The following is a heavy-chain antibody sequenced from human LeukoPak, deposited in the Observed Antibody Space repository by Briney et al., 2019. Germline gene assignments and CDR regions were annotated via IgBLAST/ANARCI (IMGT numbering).Heavy chain of an antibody. Sequence: PSETLSLTCAVYGGSFSGYFWSWIRQPPGKGLERVSVISGAGRSTYYADSVKGRFTISRDNSKNTLYLQMSSLRAEDTAVYYCAKRSGGPSPFDYWGQGTLVTVSS. CDR1: GGSFSGYF. CDR2: ISGAGRST. J-gene: IGHJ4*02. CDR3: AKRSGGPSPFDY. V-gene: IGHV3-23*01. D-gene: IGHD3-3*01.